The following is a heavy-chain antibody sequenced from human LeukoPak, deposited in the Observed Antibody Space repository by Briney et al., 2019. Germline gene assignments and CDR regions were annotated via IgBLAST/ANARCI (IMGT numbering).Heavy chain of an antibody. Sequence: SETLSLTCTVSGGSISRNDYYWAWIRQPPGKGLEWIGTIYYSGSTYYNPSLKSRVSISVDTSKNQFPLRLSSVTAADTSVYYCARHRIGFCSGGSCYRSWFDPWGQGTLVTVSS. J-gene: IGHJ5*02. CDR2: IYYSGST. CDR1: GGSISRNDYY. D-gene: IGHD2-15*01. V-gene: IGHV4-39*01. CDR3: ARHRIGFCSGGSCYRSWFDP.